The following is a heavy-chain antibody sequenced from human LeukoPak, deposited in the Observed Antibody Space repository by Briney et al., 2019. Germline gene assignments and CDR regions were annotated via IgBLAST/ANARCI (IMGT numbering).Heavy chain of an antibody. D-gene: IGHD2-2*01. Sequence: ASVMVSCKASGYTFTSYDINWVRHAPGQGLEWMGWMNPNSGNTAYAQKFQGRVTMTRNTSISTAYMELSSLRSEDTAVYYCARAYYCSSTSCYYRAFDIWGQGTMVTVSS. CDR1: GYTFTSYD. J-gene: IGHJ3*02. CDR3: ARAYYCSSTSCYYRAFDI. V-gene: IGHV1-8*01. CDR2: MNPNSGNT.